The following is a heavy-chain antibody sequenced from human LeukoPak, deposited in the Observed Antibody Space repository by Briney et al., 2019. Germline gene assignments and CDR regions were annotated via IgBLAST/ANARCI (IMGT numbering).Heavy chain of an antibody. CDR1: GFTFISYG. CDR2: ISGSGGST. D-gene: IGHD2-2*01. J-gene: IGHJ4*02. CDR3: AKAQDIVVVPADY. V-gene: IGHV3-23*01. Sequence: PGGALRLSCASSGFTFISYGMSWVRQAPGKGLEWVSAISGSGGSTYYADSVKGRFTIYRDNSKNTLYLQMNSLRAEDTAVYYCAKAQDIVVVPADYWGQGTLVTVSS.